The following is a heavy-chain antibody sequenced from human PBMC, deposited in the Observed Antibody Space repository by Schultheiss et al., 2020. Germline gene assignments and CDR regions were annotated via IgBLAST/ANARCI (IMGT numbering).Heavy chain of an antibody. Sequence: SGPTLVKPTQTLTLTCTFSGFSLSTSGVGVGWIRQPPGKALEWLALIYWDDDKGYSPSLKSRLTITKDTSKNQVVLTMTNMDPVDTATYYCAHRRGYSGYDWKYYYGMDVWGQGNTVTVSS. D-gene: IGHD5-12*01. CDR2: IYWDDDK. CDR1: GFSLSTSGVG. J-gene: IGHJ6*02. CDR3: AHRRGYSGYDWKYYYGMDV. V-gene: IGHV2-5*02.